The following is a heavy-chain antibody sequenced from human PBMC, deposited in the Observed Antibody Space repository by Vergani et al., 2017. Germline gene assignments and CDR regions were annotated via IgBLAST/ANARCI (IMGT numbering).Heavy chain of an antibody. CDR1: GDRFSGYA. V-gene: IGHV1-69*12. D-gene: IGHD4-17*01. CDR2: IIPIFGTT. J-gene: IGHJ4*02. Sequence: QVQLVQSGAEVKKPWSSVKVSCQASGDRFSGYAFNWARQSPGQGLEWMGGIIPIFGTTNYAQKFQGRVTITADESKSTAYMELGRLRSEDTAVYFCARAEVLDFGDYAHFNYWGQGTLVTVSS. CDR3: ARAEVLDFGDYAHFNY.